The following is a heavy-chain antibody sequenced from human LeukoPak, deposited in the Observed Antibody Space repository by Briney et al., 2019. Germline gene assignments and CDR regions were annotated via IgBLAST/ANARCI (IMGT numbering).Heavy chain of an antibody. CDR1: GYSISSGYY. CDR2: IYHSGST. Sequence: SETLSLTCTVSGYSISSGYYWGWIRPPPGKGLEWIGSIYHSGSTYYNPSLKSRVTISVDTSRNQFSLKLSSVTAADTAVYYCARVTGYMVEDYFDYWGQGTLVTVSS. D-gene: IGHD6-13*01. CDR3: ARVTGYMVEDYFDY. J-gene: IGHJ4*02. V-gene: IGHV4-38-2*02.